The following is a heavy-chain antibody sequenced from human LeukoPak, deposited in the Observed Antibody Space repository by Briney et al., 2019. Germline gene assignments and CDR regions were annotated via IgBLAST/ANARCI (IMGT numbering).Heavy chain of an antibody. J-gene: IGHJ3*02. CDR2: FDPEDGET. V-gene: IGHV1-24*01. D-gene: IGHD3-10*01. CDR1: GYTLTELS. CDR3: ATSLLLAVYGSGSLDAFDI. Sequence: GASVKVSCKVSGYTLTELSMHWVRQAPGKGLEWMGGFDPEDGETIYAQKFQGRVTMTEDTSTDTAYMELSSLRSEDTAVYYCATSLLLAVYGSGSLDAFDIWGQGTMVTVSS.